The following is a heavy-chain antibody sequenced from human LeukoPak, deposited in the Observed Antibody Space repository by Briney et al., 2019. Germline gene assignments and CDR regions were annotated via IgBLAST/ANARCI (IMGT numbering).Heavy chain of an antibody. CDR1: GYTFTSYG. J-gene: IGHJ4*02. CDR2: ISAYNGNT. CDR3: ARGNIPYYYGSGSYYAN. V-gene: IGHV1-18*01. Sequence: ASVKVSCKASGYTFTSYGISWVRQAPGQGLEWMGWISAYNGNTNYAQKLQGRVTMTTDTSTSTAYMELRSLRSDDTAVYYCARGNIPYYYGSGSYYANWGQGTLVTVSS. D-gene: IGHD3-10*01.